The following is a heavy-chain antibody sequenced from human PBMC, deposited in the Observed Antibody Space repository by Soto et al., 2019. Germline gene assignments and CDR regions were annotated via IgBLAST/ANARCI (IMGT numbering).Heavy chain of an antibody. J-gene: IGHJ5*02. CDR1: GDSVSSNSAA. CDR2: TYYRSKWYN. Sequence: SQTLSLTCAISGDSVSSNSAAWNWIRQSPSRGLEWLGRTYYRSKWYNDYEVSVKSRITINPDTSKNQFSLQLNSVTPEDTAVYYCARASLRPARYGANWFDPWGQGTLVTVSS. V-gene: IGHV6-1*01. CDR3: ARASLRPARYGANWFDP. D-gene: IGHD3-10*01.